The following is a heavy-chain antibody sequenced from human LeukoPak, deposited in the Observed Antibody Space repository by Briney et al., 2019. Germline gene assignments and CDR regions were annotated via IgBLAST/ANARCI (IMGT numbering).Heavy chain of an antibody. Sequence: GAPVTVSCKVSGYTLTELSMHWVRQAPGKGLEWMGGFDPEDGETIYAQKFQGRVTMTEDTSTDTAYMELSSLRSEDTAVYYCATNTTVTTGLGYWGQGTLVTVSS. CDR2: FDPEDGET. CDR1: GYTLTELS. J-gene: IGHJ4*02. V-gene: IGHV1-24*01. CDR3: ATNTTVTTGLGY. D-gene: IGHD4-17*01.